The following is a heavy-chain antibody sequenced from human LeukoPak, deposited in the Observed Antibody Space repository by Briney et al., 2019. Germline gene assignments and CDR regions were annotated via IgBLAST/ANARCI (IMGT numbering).Heavy chain of an antibody. Sequence: SGTLSLTCAVSGGSISSSNWWSWVRQPPGKGLEWIVEIYHNGSTNYNPSLKSRVTISVDKSKNQFSLKLSSVTAADTAVYYCARGMITFGGVNNFGYWGQGTLVTVSS. CDR2: IYHNGST. V-gene: IGHV4-4*02. CDR3: ARGMITFGGVNNFGY. D-gene: IGHD3-16*01. CDR1: GGSISSSNW. J-gene: IGHJ4*02.